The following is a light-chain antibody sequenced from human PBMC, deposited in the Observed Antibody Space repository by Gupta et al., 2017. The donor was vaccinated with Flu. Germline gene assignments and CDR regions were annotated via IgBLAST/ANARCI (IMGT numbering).Light chain of an antibody. CDR3: SSYIRSSIV. Sequence: QSALTQPASVSGSPGQSITISCTGSSSDIGVDNSVSWYQLHPGKAPKLIIYDVILRPLGVSDRFSGSKSGDTASLSISGLQTEDEADYYCSSYIRSSIVFGSGTKVTVL. CDR2: DVI. CDR1: SSDIGVDNS. V-gene: IGLV2-14*01. J-gene: IGLJ1*01.